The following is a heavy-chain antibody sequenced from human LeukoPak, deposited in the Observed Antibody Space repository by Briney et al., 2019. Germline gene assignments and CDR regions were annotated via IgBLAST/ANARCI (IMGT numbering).Heavy chain of an antibody. CDR3: ARGGLSGWYHGGFDY. J-gene: IGHJ4*02. Sequence: SVKVSCKASGGTFSSYAISWVRQAPGQGLEWMGGIIPIFGTANYAQKFQGRVTITTDESTSTAYMELSSLRSEDTAVYYCARGGLSGWYHGGFDYWGQGTLVTVSS. D-gene: IGHD6-19*01. V-gene: IGHV1-69*05. CDR1: GGTFSSYA. CDR2: IIPIFGTA.